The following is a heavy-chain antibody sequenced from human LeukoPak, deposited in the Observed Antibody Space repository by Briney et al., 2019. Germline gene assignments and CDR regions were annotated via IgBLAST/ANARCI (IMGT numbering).Heavy chain of an antibody. J-gene: IGHJ3*02. V-gene: IGHV4-59*01. CDR2: IYYSGST. D-gene: IGHD5-24*01. Sequence: KTSETLSLTCTVSGGSISSYYWNWIRQPPGKGLEWIGYIYYSGSTNYNPSLKSRVTISVDTSKNQFSLKLSSVTAADTAVYYCAGWLWRRDGYNLSAFDIWGQGTMVTVSS. CDR3: AGWLWRRDGYNLSAFDI. CDR1: GGSISSYY.